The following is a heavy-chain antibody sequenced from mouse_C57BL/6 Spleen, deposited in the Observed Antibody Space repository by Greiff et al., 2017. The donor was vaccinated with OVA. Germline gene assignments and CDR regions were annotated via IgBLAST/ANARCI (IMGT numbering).Heavy chain of an antibody. J-gene: IGHJ1*03. V-gene: IGHV5-17*01. D-gene: IGHD2-1*01. CDR1: GFTFSDYG. CDR3: ARMVRSYWYFDV. Sequence: DVHLVESGGGLVKPGGSLKLSCAASGFTFSDYGMHWVRQAPEQGLEWVAYISSGSSSIYYSDTVKGRFTLSRDNAKNTLFLQMTSLRSEDTAMYYCARMVRSYWYFDVWGTGTTVTVSS. CDR2: ISSGSSSI.